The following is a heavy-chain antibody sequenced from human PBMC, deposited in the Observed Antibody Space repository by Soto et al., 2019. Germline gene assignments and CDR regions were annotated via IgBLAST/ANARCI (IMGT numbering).Heavy chain of an antibody. V-gene: IGHV3-74*01. CDR3: ALSHTVTTDY. D-gene: IGHD4-17*01. CDR2: IKSDGSST. J-gene: IGHJ4*02. Sequence: EVQLVESGGGLVQPGGSLRLSCAASGLTFSSYWMHWVRQALGKGLVWVSRIKSDGSSTSYADSVKGRFTISRDNDKNTLYLQMTSLRAEDTAVYYCALSHTVTTDYWGQGTLVTVSS. CDR1: GLTFSSYW.